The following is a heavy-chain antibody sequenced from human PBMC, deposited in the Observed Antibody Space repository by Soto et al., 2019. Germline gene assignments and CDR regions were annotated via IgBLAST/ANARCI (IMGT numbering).Heavy chain of an antibody. J-gene: IGHJ5*02. CDR3: ARGPDYDFWSGYYWFDP. V-gene: IGHV1-69*13. D-gene: IGHD3-3*01. CDR2: IIPIFGTA. Sequence: SVKVSCKASGGTFSSYAISWVRQAPGQGLEWMGGIIPIFGTANYAQKFQGRVTITADESTSTAYMELGSLRSEDTAVYYCARGPDYDFWSGYYWFDPWGQGTLVTVSS. CDR1: GGTFSSYA.